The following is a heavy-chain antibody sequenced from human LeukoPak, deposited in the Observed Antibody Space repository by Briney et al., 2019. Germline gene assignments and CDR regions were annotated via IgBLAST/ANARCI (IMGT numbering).Heavy chain of an antibody. CDR3: ARGPYYYDSSGYLLD. CDR1: GHTFSSYG. CDR2: ISTYNGNT. Sequence: ASVKVSCKVSGHTFSSYGITWVRQAPGQGLEWMAWISTYNGNTNYAQKFQGRVTMTTNTSTSTAYMQLSSLRSEDTAVYYCARGPYYYDSSGYLLDWGQGTLVTVSS. J-gene: IGHJ4*02. V-gene: IGHV1-18*01. D-gene: IGHD3-22*01.